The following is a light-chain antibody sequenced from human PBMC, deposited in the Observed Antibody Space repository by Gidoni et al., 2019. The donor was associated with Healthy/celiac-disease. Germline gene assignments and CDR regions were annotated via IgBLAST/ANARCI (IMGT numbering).Light chain of an antibody. J-gene: IGKJ1*01. CDR2: LGS. CDR3: MQALQTRWT. V-gene: IGKV2-28*01. CDR1: QRRLDSNGYNY. Sequence: DTVMTQSPLSLPVTPGEPASISCRSSQRRLDSNGYNYLDWYLQKPGQSPHLLIYLGSSRASGVPDRFSGSGSGTDFTLKISRVEAEDVGVYYCMQALQTRWTFGQGIKVEIK.